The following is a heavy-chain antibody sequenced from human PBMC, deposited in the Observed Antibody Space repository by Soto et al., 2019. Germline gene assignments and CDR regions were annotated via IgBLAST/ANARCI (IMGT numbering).Heavy chain of an antibody. CDR2: IWYDGSNK. CDR3: AKDLGAVAGTFYYYYGMDV. CDR1: GFTFSSYG. Sequence: GGSLRLSCAASGFTFSSYGMHWVRQAPGKGLEWVAVIWYDGSNKYYADSVKGRFTISRDNSKNTLYLQMNSLRAEDTAVYYCAKDLGAVAGTFYYYYGMDVWGQGTTVTVSS. D-gene: IGHD6-19*01. V-gene: IGHV3-33*06. J-gene: IGHJ6*02.